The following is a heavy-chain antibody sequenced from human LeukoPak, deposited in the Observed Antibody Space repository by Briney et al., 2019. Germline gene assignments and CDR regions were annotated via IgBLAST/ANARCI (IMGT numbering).Heavy chain of an antibody. V-gene: IGHV3-7*01. Sequence: PGGSLRLSCAASGFTFSSYWMSWVRQAPGKGLECVANIKQDGSEKYYVDSVKGRFTISRDNAKNSLYLQMNSLRAEDTAVYYCAREGYYDSSGYYYGYWGQGTLVTVSS. CDR1: GFTFSSYW. J-gene: IGHJ4*02. CDR3: AREGYYDSSGYYYGY. CDR2: IKQDGSEK. D-gene: IGHD3-22*01.